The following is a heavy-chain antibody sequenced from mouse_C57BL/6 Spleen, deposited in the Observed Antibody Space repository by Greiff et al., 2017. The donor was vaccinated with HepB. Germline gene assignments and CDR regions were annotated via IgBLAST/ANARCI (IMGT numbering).Heavy chain of an antibody. V-gene: IGHV1-4*01. Sequence: VKLQQSGAELARPGASVKMSCKASGYTFTSYTMHWVKQRPGQGLEWIGYINPSSGYTKYYQKFKDKATLTADKSSSTAYMQLSSLTSEDSAVYYCARGDDEGFAYWGQGTLVTVSA. J-gene: IGHJ3*01. CDR3: ARGDDEGFAY. D-gene: IGHD2-12*01. CDR1: GYTFTSYT. CDR2: INPSSGYT.